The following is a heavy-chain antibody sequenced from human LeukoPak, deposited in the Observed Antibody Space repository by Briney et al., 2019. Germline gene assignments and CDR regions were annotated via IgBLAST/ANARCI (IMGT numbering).Heavy chain of an antibody. Sequence: GGSLRLFCAASGFTFSSYWMHWVRHAPGKGLVWVSRINSDGSSTSYADSVKGRFTISRDNAKDTLYLQMNSLRAEDTAVYYCARDDYYGSNWFDPWGQGTLVTVSS. D-gene: IGHD3-10*01. CDR1: GFTFSSYW. CDR2: INSDGSST. CDR3: ARDDYYGSNWFDP. J-gene: IGHJ5*02. V-gene: IGHV3-74*01.